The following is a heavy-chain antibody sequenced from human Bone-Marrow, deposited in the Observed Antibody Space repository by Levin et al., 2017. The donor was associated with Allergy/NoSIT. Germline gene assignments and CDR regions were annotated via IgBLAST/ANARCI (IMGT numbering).Heavy chain of an antibody. CDR2: ISWNSGAV. CDR3: AKDVRAGSNHEFWFLDL. J-gene: IGHJ2*01. Sequence: PGGSLRLSCAASGFTFDDFAMHWVRQAPGKGLEWVSGISWNSGAVHYADSVKGRFTISRDNAKNSLYLQMDSLRLEDTALYYCAKDVRAGSNHEFWFLDLWGRGTLLTVSS. D-gene: IGHD3-16*02. CDR1: GFTFDDFA. V-gene: IGHV3-9*01.